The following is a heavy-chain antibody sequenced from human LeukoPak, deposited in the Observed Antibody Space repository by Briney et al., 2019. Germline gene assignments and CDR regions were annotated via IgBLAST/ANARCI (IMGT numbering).Heavy chain of an antibody. J-gene: IGHJ4*02. V-gene: IGHV4-59*01. D-gene: IGHD3-22*01. Sequence: KPSETLSLTCTVSGGSISSYYWSWIRQPPGKGLEWIGYIYYSGSTNYNPSLKSRVTISVDTSKDQFSLKLSSVTAADTAVYYCARSLDYYDSSGYGFDYWGQGTLVTVSS. CDR2: IYYSGST. CDR3: ARSLDYYDSSGYGFDY. CDR1: GGSISSYY.